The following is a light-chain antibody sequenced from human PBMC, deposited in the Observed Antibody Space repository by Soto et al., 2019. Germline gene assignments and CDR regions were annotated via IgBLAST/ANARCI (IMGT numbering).Light chain of an antibody. V-gene: IGKV3-11*01. CDR1: QNVYEY. CDR3: QQRSKWVT. J-gene: IGKJ4*01. Sequence: EIELTQSPATLSLSPGERATLSCRASQNVYEYVAWYQQKPGQAPRLLIYDASNRATGIPARFSGSGSGTEFNLTISSLEPEDFAVYYCQQRSKWVTVGRGTKVEIK. CDR2: DAS.